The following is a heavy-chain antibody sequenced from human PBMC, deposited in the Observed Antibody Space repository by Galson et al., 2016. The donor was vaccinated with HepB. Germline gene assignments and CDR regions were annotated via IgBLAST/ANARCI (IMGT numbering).Heavy chain of an antibody. D-gene: IGHD3-10*01. J-gene: IGHJ5*02. CDR3: AKDSRRGSVTLWVNWFDP. CDR2: ISAAGGTT. V-gene: IGHV3-23*01. CDR1: GLSLGTYS. Sequence: SCAASGLSLGTYSMTWVRQPPGQGLEWVSSISAAGGTTYFADSVKGRFTISRDNSKNELYLQMTGLRAEDTAIYYCAKDSRRGSVTLWVNWFDPWGQGTLVTVSS.